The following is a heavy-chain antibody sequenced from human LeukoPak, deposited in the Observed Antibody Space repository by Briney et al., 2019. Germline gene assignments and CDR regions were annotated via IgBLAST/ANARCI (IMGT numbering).Heavy chain of an antibody. V-gene: IGHV3-53*01. Sequence: GGSLRLSCAASGFTVSSNYMSWVRQAPGKGLEWVSVIYSGGSTYYADSVKGRFTISRDNSKNTLYLQMNSLRAEDTAVYYCTRAPAWSGSFCCFDYWGQGSLVTVSS. CDR1: GFTVSSNY. CDR3: TRAPAWSGSFCCFDY. D-gene: IGHD1-26*01. CDR2: IYSGGST. J-gene: IGHJ4*02.